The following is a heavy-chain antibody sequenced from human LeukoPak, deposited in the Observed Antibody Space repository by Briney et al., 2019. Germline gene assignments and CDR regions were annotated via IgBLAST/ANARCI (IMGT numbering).Heavy chain of an antibody. V-gene: IGHV4-39*07. CDR2: IYYSGST. Sequence: SETLSLTCTVSGGSFSSSSYYWGWMRQPPGQGLEWCVSIYYSGSTYYNPSLKSRVTISVDTSKNQFSLKLSSVTAADTAVCYCARDQYSYGPSDYWGQGTLVTVSS. CDR3: ARDQYSYGPSDY. J-gene: IGHJ4*02. D-gene: IGHD5-18*01. CDR1: GGSFSSSSYY.